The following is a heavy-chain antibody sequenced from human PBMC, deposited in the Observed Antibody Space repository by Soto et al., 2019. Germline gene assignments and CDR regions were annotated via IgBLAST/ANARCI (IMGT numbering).Heavy chain of an antibody. Sequence: SETLSLTCTVSGGSISSYYWSWIRQPPGKGLEWIGYIYYSGSTNYNPSLKSRVTISVDTSKNQFSLKLSSVTAADTAVYYCASLPYDFWSGYYTGRRPVDYWGQGTLVTVSS. D-gene: IGHD3-3*01. CDR2: IYYSGST. CDR3: ASLPYDFWSGYYTGRRPVDY. J-gene: IGHJ4*02. CDR1: GGSISSYY. V-gene: IGHV4-59*08.